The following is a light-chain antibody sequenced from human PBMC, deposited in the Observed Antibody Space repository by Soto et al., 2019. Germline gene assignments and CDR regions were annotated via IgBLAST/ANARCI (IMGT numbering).Light chain of an antibody. CDR2: GAS. J-gene: IGKJ1*01. CDR1: QSVDNGY. CDR3: QQYGSSQWT. Sequence: EIVLTQSPGTLSLSPGERATLSCRASQSVDNGYLAWYQQKPGQAPRLLIYGASSRATGIPDRFGGSGAGTDFTLTVSRLEPEDFAVDYCQQYGSSQWTFGQGTKVDI. V-gene: IGKV3-20*01.